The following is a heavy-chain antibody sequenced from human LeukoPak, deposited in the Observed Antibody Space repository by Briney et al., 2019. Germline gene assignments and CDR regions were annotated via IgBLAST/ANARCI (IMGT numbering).Heavy chain of an antibody. D-gene: IGHD6-13*01. CDR3: ARERIAAAGPDYWYFDL. V-gene: IGHV4-4*02. Sequence: SGTLSLTCVVSGVSISSGFWWSWVRQPPGKGLEWIGEIHHSGSTNYNPSLKSRVTISVDTSKNQFSLKLSSVTAADTAVYYCARERIAAAGPDYWYFDLWGRGTLVTVSS. CDR1: GVSISSGFW. CDR2: IHHSGST. J-gene: IGHJ2*01.